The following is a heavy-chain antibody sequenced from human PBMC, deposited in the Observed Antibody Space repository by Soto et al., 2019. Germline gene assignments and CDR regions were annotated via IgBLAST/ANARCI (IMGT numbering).Heavy chain of an antibody. V-gene: IGHV3-49*03. CDR2: IRSKAYGGTT. CDR3: TRTVFPIDYYYYGMDV. D-gene: IGHD2-21*01. Sequence: GGSLRLSCTASGFTFGDYAMSWFRQAPGKGLEWVGFIRSKAYGGTTEYAASVKGRFTISRDDSKSIAYLQMNSLKTEDTAVYYCTRTVFPIDYYYYGMDVWGQGTTVTVSS. CDR1: GFTFGDYA. J-gene: IGHJ6*02.